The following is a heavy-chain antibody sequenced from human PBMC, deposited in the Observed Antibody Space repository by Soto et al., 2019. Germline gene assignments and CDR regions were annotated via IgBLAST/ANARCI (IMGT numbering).Heavy chain of an antibody. J-gene: IGHJ6*02. V-gene: IGHV3-33*01. CDR3: AREMVVATYYYYYGMDV. Sequence: QVQLVESGGGVVQPGRSLRLSCAASGFTFSSYGMHWVRQAPGKGLEWVAVIWDDGSNKYYADSVKGRFTISRDNSKNTLYLQMNSVRAEDTAVYYCAREMVVATYYYYYGMDVWGQGTTVTVSS. CDR2: IWDDGSNK. D-gene: IGHD2-15*01. CDR1: GFTFSSYG.